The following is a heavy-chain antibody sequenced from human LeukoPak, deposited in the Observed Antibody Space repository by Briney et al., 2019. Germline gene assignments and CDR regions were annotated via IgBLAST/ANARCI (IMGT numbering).Heavy chain of an antibody. D-gene: IGHD6-6*01. CDR2: ISPTGSTT. Sequence: GGSLRLSCTASGFSFSGHWMHWACQLPGKGLVWVSRISPTGSTTSYADSVKGRFTVSRDNAKNTLYLQVNNLRAEDTAVYYCARGPNSNWSGLDFWGQGTLLTVSS. V-gene: IGHV3-74*01. J-gene: IGHJ4*02. CDR3: ARGPNSNWSGLDF. CDR1: GFSFSGHW.